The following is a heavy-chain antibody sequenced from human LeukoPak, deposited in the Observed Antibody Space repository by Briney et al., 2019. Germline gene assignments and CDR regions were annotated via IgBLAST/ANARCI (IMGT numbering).Heavy chain of an antibody. D-gene: IGHD3-3*01. CDR3: ARVLEVNVDFWSGCFDY. V-gene: IGHV1-8*01. J-gene: IGHJ4*02. CDR2: MNPNSGNT. Sequence: ASVKVSCKASGYTFTSYDINWVRQATGQGLEWMGWMNPNSGNTGYAQKFQGRVTMTKNTSISTAYMELSSLRSEDTAVYYCARVLEVNVDFWSGCFDYWGQGTLVTVSS. CDR1: GYTFTSYD.